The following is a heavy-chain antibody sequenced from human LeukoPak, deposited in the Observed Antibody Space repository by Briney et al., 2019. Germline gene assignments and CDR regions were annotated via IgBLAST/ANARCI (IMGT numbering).Heavy chain of an antibody. CDR2: IYHSGST. D-gene: IGHD6-19*01. CDR3: ASVPQVWAGSYYYYGMDV. Sequence: SETLSLTCAVSGYSISSGYYWGWIRQPPGKGLEWIGSIYHSGSTYYNPSLKSRVTISVDTSKNQFSLKLSSVTAADTAVYYYASVPQVWAGSYYYYGMDVWGKGTTVTVSS. V-gene: IGHV4-38-2*01. CDR1: GYSISSGYY. J-gene: IGHJ6*04.